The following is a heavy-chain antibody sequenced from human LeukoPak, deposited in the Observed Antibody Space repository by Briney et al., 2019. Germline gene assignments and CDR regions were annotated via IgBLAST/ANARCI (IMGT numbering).Heavy chain of an antibody. Sequence: GGSLRLSCAASGFTFSSYNMNWVRQAPGKGLEWVSSISSSSSYIYYADSVKGRFTISRDNAKNSLYLQMNSLRVEDTAIYYCARAGGTSWADYWGQGTLVTVSS. CDR1: GFTFSSYN. CDR3: ARAGGTSWADY. CDR2: ISSSSSYI. D-gene: IGHD6-13*01. J-gene: IGHJ4*02. V-gene: IGHV3-21*01.